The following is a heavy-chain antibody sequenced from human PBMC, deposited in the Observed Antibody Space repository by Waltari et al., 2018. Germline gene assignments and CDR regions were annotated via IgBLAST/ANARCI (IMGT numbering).Heavy chain of an antibody. CDR2: IYYSGST. CDR1: GGSISSYY. V-gene: IGHV4-59*01. D-gene: IGHD5-12*01. J-gene: IGHJ5*02. CDR3: ARVGGGYDFGWFDP. Sequence: QVQLQESGPGLVKPSETLSLTCTVSGGSISSYYWSWIRQPPGKGLEWIGYIYYSGSTNYNPPLKSRVTISVDTSKNQFSLNLSSVTAADTAVYYCARVGGGYDFGWFDPWGQGTLVTVSS.